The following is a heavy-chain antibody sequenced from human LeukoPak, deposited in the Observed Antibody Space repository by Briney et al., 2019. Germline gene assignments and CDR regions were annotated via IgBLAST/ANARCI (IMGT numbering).Heavy chain of an antibody. V-gene: IGHV4-4*07. J-gene: IGHJ4*02. CDR1: GGSISYFY. Sequence: PSETLSLTCTVSGGSISYFYWSWIRQPAGKGLEWIGRIYTSGSTNYNPSLKSRVTMSVDTSKKQFSLKLSSVTAADTAVYYCARDLWGSGIDNWGQGTLVTVSS. CDR2: IYTSGST. D-gene: IGHD3-10*01. CDR3: ARDLWGSGIDN.